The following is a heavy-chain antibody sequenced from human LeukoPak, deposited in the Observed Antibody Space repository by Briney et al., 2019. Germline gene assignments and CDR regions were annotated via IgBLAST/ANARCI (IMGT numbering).Heavy chain of an antibody. J-gene: IGHJ4*02. CDR3: VKDQWDQ. CDR2: LGGRGGDT. V-gene: IGHV3-23*01. Sequence: PGGSLRLSCAASGIIYSNYWMSWVRQAPGKGLEWVSALGGRGGDTYYTDSVKGRFTISRDISRNTLYLEMNNLRAEDTAVYYCVKDQWDQWGQGTLVTVSS. D-gene: IGHD1-26*01. CDR1: GIIYSNYW.